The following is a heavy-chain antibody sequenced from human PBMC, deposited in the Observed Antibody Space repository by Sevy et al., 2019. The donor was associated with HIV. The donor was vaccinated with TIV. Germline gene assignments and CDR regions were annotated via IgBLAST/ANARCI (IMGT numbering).Heavy chain of an antibody. CDR3: ARDIRGTYSYGFLGSVY. CDR1: GYTFTGYY. CDR2: INPNSGGT. D-gene: IGHD5-18*01. Sequence: ASVKVSCKASGYTFTGYYMHWVRQAPGQGLEWMGWINPNSGGTNYAQKFQGRVTMTRDTSISTAYMELSRLRSDDTAVYYCARDIRGTYSYGFLGSVYWGQGTLVTVSS. J-gene: IGHJ4*02. V-gene: IGHV1-2*02.